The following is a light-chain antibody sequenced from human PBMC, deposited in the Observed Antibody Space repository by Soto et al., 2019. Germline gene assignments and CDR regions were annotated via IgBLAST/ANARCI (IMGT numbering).Light chain of an antibody. Sequence: DIQLTQSPSFLSASVGARVTITCRASQGIASLLAWYQQEPGKAPKVLIYAASTLEGGVPSRFSGSGSGTEFTLTISSLQPEDLATYYCQQLNSYPRTFGQGTKVEIK. CDR2: AAS. CDR3: QQLNSYPRT. CDR1: QGIASL. J-gene: IGKJ1*01. V-gene: IGKV1-9*01.